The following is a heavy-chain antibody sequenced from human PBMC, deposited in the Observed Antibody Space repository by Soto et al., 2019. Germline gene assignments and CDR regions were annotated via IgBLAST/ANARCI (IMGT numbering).Heavy chain of an antibody. CDR3: ARGSGSYIDYYYTMDV. J-gene: IGHJ6*02. V-gene: IGHV4-34*02. CDR1: GGSFSGYY. CDR2: INHSGSA. Sequence: QVQLQQWGAGLLKPSETLSLTCAVYGGSFSGYYWSWVRQSPGKGLEWIGEINHSGSANYNPSLQSRVALSVDASKSQFSLKLTSVTAADTAVYYCARGSGSYIDYYYTMDVWGQGTTVTVSS. D-gene: IGHD6-19*01.